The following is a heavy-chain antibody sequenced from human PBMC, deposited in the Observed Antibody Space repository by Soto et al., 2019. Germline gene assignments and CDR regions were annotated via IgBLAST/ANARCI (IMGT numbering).Heavy chain of an antibody. CDR1: GFTFSSYA. Sequence: GGSLRLSCAASGFTFSSYAMSWVRQAPGKGLEWVSGISGSGGSTYYADSVKGRFTISRDNSKNTLYLQMSSLRAEDTAVYYCAKDNAGYQYYGMDVWGQGTTVTVSS. J-gene: IGHJ6*02. CDR3: AKDNAGYQYYGMDV. CDR2: ISGSGGST. V-gene: IGHV3-23*01. D-gene: IGHD2-2*01.